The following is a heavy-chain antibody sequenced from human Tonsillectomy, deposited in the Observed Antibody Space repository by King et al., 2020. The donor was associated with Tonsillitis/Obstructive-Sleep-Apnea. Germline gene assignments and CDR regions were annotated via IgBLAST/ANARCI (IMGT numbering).Heavy chain of an antibody. J-gene: IGHJ3*02. V-gene: IGHV3-9*01. D-gene: IGHD2-2*01. CDR2: ISWNSGSI. Sequence: VQLVESGGGLVQPGRSLRLSCAASGFTFDDYAMHWVRQAPGKGLEWVSGISWNSGSIGYADSVKGRFTISRGNAKNSLYLQMNSLRAEDTALYYCAKDMGPYCSSTSSYPDAFDIWGQGTMVTVSS. CDR1: GFTFDDYA. CDR3: AKDMGPYCSSTSSYPDAFDI.